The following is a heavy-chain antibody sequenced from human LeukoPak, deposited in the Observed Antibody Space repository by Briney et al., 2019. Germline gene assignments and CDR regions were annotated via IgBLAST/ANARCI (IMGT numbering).Heavy chain of an antibody. CDR1: GFTFSSYA. Sequence: GGSLRLSCAASGFTFSSYAMSWVRQAPGKGLEWVSAISGSGGSTYYADSVKGRFTISRDNSKNTLYLQMNSLRAEDTAVYYCAKAGFYGSGSYYGSPYDYWGQGTLVTVSS. D-gene: IGHD3-10*01. J-gene: IGHJ4*02. CDR2: ISGSGGST. CDR3: AKAGFYGSGSYYGSPYDY. V-gene: IGHV3-23*01.